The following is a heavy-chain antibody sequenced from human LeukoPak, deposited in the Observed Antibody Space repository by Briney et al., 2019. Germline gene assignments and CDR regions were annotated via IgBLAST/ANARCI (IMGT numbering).Heavy chain of an antibody. V-gene: IGHV4-59*01. CDR3: GRHQSHPGLIREHYGLDV. CDR2: IYYRGNT. CDR1: GGSLNNVY. Sequence: SETLSLTCTLSGGSLNNVYWSWVRQPPGKGLEWIGYIYYRGNTNYNPSLESRVAISIDTSKNQISLRLNAVTAADTAMYYCGRHQSHPGLIREHYGLDVWGRGPRVSVSS. J-gene: IGHJ6*02. D-gene: IGHD1-26*01.